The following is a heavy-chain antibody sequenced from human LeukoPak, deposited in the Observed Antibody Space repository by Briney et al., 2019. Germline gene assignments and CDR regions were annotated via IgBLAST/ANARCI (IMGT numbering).Heavy chain of an antibody. D-gene: IGHD4-17*01. J-gene: IGHJ6*03. CDR3: ARGEVHDYGDYVDYYYYMDV. CDR1: GGTFSSYA. Sequence: GASVKVSCKASGGTFSSYAISWVRQAPGQGLEWMGGIIPIFGTANYAQKFQGRVTITTDESTSRAYMELSSLRSEDTAVYYCARGEVHDYGDYVDYYYYMDVWGKGTTVTVSS. CDR2: IIPIFGTA. V-gene: IGHV1-69*05.